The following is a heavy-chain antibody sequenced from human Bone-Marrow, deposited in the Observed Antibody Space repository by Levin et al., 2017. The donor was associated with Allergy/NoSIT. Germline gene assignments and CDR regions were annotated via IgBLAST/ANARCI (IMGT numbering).Heavy chain of an antibody. CDR3: AKDTYTCSGGSCYVFDY. D-gene: IGHD2-15*01. CDR2: ISLDGNTQ. Sequence: SCAVSGFTFRNYAMHWVRQAPGRGLEWVAFISLDGNTQYYADSVKGRFTVSRDNSNNTLHLQMNSLRVEDTAIYYCAKDTYTCSGGSCYVFDYWGQGALVTVSS. V-gene: IGHV3-30*18. CDR1: GFTFRNYA. J-gene: IGHJ4*02.